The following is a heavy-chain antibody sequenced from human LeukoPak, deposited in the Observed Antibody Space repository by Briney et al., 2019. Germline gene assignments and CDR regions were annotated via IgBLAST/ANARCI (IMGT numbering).Heavy chain of an antibody. CDR2: TGPDGKKT. CDR1: GFTFNRYG. Sequence: GGSLRLSCAASGFTFNRYGMHWVRQAPGKGLEWVAFTGPDGKKTFYGDSLNGRFTISRDNFEDTVFLQMNTMRAEDTAVHYCARQMVEGQQNYYMDVWGNGTTVTVSS. CDR3: ARQMVEGQQNYYMDV. J-gene: IGHJ6*03. D-gene: IGHD2-15*01. V-gene: IGHV3-33*01.